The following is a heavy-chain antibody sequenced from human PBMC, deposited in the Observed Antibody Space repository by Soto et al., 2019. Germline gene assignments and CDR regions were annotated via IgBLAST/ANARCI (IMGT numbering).Heavy chain of an antibody. CDR3: ARLNGDPDS. CDR1: GASISSGGYS. D-gene: IGHD7-27*01. V-gene: IGHV4-30-2*01. CDR2: FSHTGGT. J-gene: IGHJ4*02. Sequence: QVQLQESGPGLVKPSQTLSLTCAVSGASISSGGYSWTWIRQPPGEGLEWIGYFSHTGGTYYNPSLKSRVIISLDASKNHLSLKLRSVTAADTAVYYCARLNGDPDSWGQRTLVTLSS.